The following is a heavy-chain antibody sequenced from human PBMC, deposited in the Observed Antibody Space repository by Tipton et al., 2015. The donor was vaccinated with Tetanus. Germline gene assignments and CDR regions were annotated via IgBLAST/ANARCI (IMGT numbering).Heavy chain of an antibody. CDR3: ARDSAWSLDY. CDR1: GFTFSTHW. J-gene: IGHJ4*02. CDR2: IKADGSEK. D-gene: IGHD1-26*01. Sequence: SLRLSCAASGFTFSTHWMNWVRQAPGKGLEWVASIKADGSEKHYVDSLKGRFTTSRDNAQNSVYLQMNSLRAEDTAVYYCARDSAWSLDYWGPGTLVTVSS. V-gene: IGHV3-7*03.